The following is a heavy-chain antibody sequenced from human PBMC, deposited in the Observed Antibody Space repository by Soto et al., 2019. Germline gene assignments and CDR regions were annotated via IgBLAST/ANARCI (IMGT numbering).Heavy chain of an antibody. CDR3: ARTLREYYYDSSGSSDY. Sequence: SVKVSCKASGGTFSSYAISWVRQAPGQGLEWMGGIIPIFGTANYAQKFQGRVTITADESTSTAYMELSSLRSEDTAVYYCARTLREYYYDSSGSSDYPGQATLVTVSS. CDR1: GGTFSSYA. CDR2: IIPIFGTA. D-gene: IGHD3-22*01. V-gene: IGHV1-69*13. J-gene: IGHJ4*02.